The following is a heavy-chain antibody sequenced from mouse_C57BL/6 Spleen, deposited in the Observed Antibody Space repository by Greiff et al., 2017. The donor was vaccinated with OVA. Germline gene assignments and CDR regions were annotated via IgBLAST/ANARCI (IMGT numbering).Heavy chain of an antibody. CDR2: IYPRSGNT. Sequence: VKLMESGAELARPGASVKLSCKASGYTFTSYGISWVKQRTGQGLEWIGEIYPRSGNTYYNEKFKGKATLTADKSSSTAYMELRSLTSEDSAVYFCARPPTVVDWYFDVWGTGTTVTVSS. CDR1: GYTFTSYG. CDR3: ARPPTVVDWYFDV. J-gene: IGHJ1*03. V-gene: IGHV1-81*01. D-gene: IGHD1-1*01.